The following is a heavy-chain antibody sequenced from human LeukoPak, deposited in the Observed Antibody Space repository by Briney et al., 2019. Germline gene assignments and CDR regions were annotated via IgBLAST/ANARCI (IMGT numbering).Heavy chain of an antibody. Sequence: SETLSLTCTVSGGSISSGDYYWSWIRQPPGKGLEWIVYIYYSVSTYYNPPLKSQVTISVETTKNQFSMKLSSVTAADTVVYYCARQGDYYDNSMYPGVNFVYWCQGTRVIVTS. CDR2: IYYSVST. V-gene: IGHV4-30-4*01. CDR3: ARQGDYYDNSMYPGVNFVY. CDR1: GGSISSGDYY. J-gene: IGHJ4*02. D-gene: IGHD3-22*01.